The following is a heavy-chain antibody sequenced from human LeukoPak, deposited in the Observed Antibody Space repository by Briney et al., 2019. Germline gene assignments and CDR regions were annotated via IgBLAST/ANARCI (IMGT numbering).Heavy chain of an antibody. CDR2: MNPNSGNT. J-gene: IGHJ4*02. Sequence: ASVKVSCKASGYTFTSYDINWVRQATGQGLEWMGWMNPNSGNTGYAQKFQGRVTMTRNTSISTAYMELSSLRAEDTAVYYCARPYYDFWNDYYYAYWGQGTLVTVSS. CDR1: GYTFTSYD. D-gene: IGHD3-3*01. CDR3: ARPYYDFWNDYYYAY. V-gene: IGHV1-8*01.